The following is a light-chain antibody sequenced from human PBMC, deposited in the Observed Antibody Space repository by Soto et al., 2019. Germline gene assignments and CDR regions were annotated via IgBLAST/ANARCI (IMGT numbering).Light chain of an antibody. CDR3: TSWDDSVHGPL. CDR1: SSNIGSNS. J-gene: IGLJ2*01. V-gene: IGLV1-44*01. CDR2: SNN. Sequence: QSVLTQPPSASGTPGQRVTISCSGSSSNIGSNSANWYQQLPGTAPKLLIYSNNQRRSGVPDRFSGSKSGTSATLAISGVQSEDEADYYCTSWDDSVHGPLFGGGTKLTVL.